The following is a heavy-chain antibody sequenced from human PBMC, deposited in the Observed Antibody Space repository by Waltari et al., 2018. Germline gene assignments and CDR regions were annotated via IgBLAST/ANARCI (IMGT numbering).Heavy chain of an antibody. CDR1: GYTFTGYY. J-gene: IGHJ4*02. Sequence: QVHLVQSGAEVRKPGASVKVSCKGSGYTFTGYYIQWLRQAPGQGLEWMGWSDPNTGGTRLAQKFQGRGTRTRDTSINTVYMELSSLGSDDTAVYYCARDLYDSRVPGDYFDYWGQGTLVTVSS. CDR2: SDPNTGGT. V-gene: IGHV1-2*02. D-gene: IGHD3-16*01. CDR3: ARDLYDSRVPGDYFDY.